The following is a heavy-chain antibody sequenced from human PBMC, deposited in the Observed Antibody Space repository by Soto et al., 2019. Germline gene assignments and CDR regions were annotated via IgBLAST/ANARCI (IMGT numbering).Heavy chain of an antibody. CDR1: GVSFSGYY. CDR3: ARGGSYYGSGSYYGSGGYYYYMDV. V-gene: IGHV4-34*01. CDR2: INHSGST. J-gene: IGHJ6*03. D-gene: IGHD3-10*01. Sequence: QVQLQQWGAGLLKPSETLSLTCAVYGVSFSGYYWSWIRQPPGKGLEWIGEINHSGSTNYNPSLKSRVTISVDASKNQFSLKLSSVTAADTAVYYCARGGSYYGSGSYYGSGGYYYYMDVWGKGTTVTVSS.